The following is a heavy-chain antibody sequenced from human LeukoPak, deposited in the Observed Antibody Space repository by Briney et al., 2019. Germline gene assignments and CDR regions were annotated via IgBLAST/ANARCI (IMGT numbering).Heavy chain of an antibody. Sequence: GASVKVSCKAPGYTFTSYDINWVRQATGQGLEWMGWMNPNSGNTGYAQKFQGRVTMTRNTSISTAYMELGSLRSEDTAVYYCARVDFDWLSRSYYFDYWGQGTLVTVSS. CDR1: GYTFTSYD. D-gene: IGHD3-9*01. CDR3: ARVDFDWLSRSYYFDY. CDR2: MNPNSGNT. J-gene: IGHJ4*02. V-gene: IGHV1-8*01.